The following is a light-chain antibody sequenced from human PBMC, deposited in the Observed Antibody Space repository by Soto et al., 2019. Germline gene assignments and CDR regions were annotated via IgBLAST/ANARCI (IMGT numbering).Light chain of an antibody. V-gene: IGKV3-20*01. Sequence: EIVMTQSPATLSVSPGEKATLSCRASQSVSSSYLAWYQQKPGQAPRLLIYGASSRATGIPDRFSGSGAGTDFTLTISRLEPEDFAVYYCQQYGSSQLTFGQGTKVDIK. CDR2: GAS. CDR3: QQYGSSQLT. CDR1: QSVSSSY. J-gene: IGKJ1*01.